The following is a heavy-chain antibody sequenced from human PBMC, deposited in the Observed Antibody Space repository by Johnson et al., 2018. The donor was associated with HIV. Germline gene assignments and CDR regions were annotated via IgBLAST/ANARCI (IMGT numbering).Heavy chain of an antibody. CDR2: IKSKTDGGTT. D-gene: IGHD3/OR15-3a*01. CDR1: RFTFSNAW. Sequence: VQLVESGGGLIQPGGSLRLSCAASRFTFSNAWMNWVRQAPGKGLEWVGRIKSKTDGGTTDYAAPVKGRFTISRDDSNTTLYLQMTSLRAEDTAVYYFAKGPAAVFGLVADIWGQGTKVTVSS. V-gene: IGHV3-15*01. CDR3: AKGPAAVFGLVADI. J-gene: IGHJ3*02.